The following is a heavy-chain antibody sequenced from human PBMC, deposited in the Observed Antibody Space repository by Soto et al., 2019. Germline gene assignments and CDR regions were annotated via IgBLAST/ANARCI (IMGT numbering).Heavy chain of an antibody. Sequence: SEALSLTCAVSGGSISSGGYSWSWIRQPSGKGLEWIGYIYHSGGTYYNPSLKSRVTISVDRSKNQFSLKLSSVTAADTAVYYCARDHDPATAMVTSWHWGQGTLVTVS. CDR2: IYHSGGT. V-gene: IGHV4-30-2*01. CDR1: GGSISSGGYS. D-gene: IGHD5-18*01. J-gene: IGHJ4*02. CDR3: ARDHDPATAMVTSWH.